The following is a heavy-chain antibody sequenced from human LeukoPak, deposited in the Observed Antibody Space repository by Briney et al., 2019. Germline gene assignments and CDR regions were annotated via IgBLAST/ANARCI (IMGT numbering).Heavy chain of an antibody. D-gene: IGHD4-23*01. CDR3: ASYYGGNSGASDAFDI. J-gene: IGHJ3*02. CDR2: INHSGST. CDR1: GGSFSGYY. V-gene: IGHV4-34*01. Sequence: SEALSLTCAVYGGSFSGYYWSWIRQPPGKGLEWIGEINHSGSTNYNPSLKSRVTISVDTSKNQFSLKLSSVTAADTAVYYCASYYGGNSGASDAFDIWGQGTMVTVSS.